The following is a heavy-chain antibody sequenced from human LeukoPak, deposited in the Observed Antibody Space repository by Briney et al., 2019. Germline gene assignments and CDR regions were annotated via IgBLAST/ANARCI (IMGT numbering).Heavy chain of an antibody. CDR3: ARVRIAVAGKFYFDY. D-gene: IGHD6-19*01. CDR1: GYTFTGYY. CDR2: INPNSGGT. Sequence: ASVKVSCKASGYTFTGYYMNWVREAPGQGLEWMGWINPNSGGTNNAQKYQGRVTMTRDTSISTAYMELSRLRSDDTAVYYCARVRIAVAGKFYFDYWGQGTLVTVSS. J-gene: IGHJ4*02. V-gene: IGHV1-2*02.